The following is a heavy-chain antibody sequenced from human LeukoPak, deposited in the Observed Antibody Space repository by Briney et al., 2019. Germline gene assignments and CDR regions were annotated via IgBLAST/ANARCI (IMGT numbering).Heavy chain of an antibody. V-gene: IGHV4-39*07. CDR1: GGSISSSSYY. CDR2: IYYSGST. Sequence: SQTLSLTCTVSGGSISSSSYYWGWIRQPPGKGLEWIGSIYYSGSTYYNPSLKSRVTISVDTSKNQFSLKLSSVTAADTAVYYCARGGYQQWYFDLWGRGTLVTVSS. CDR3: ARGGYQQWYFDL. J-gene: IGHJ2*01. D-gene: IGHD2-2*01.